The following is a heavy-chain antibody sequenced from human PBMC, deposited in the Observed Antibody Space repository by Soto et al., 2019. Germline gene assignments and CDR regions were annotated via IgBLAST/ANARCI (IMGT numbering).Heavy chain of an antibody. CDR2: ISGGHTT. CDR1: GFTFSRYV. Sequence: EVQLLESGGGLVQPGGYLRLSCAASGFTFSRYVMSWVRQAPGKGLEWVSAISGGHTTYYADSVKGRFTISRDNSKNTLYLQMNSLRAEDTALYYCAKDYESESYSGKYAIDSWGQGTLVSVST. D-gene: IGHD1-26*01. J-gene: IGHJ5*01. CDR3: AKDYESESYSGKYAIDS. V-gene: IGHV3-23*01.